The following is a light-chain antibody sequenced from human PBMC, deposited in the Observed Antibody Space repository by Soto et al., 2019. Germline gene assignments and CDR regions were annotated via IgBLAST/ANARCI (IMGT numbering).Light chain of an antibody. CDR1: SSDVGRYIL. Sequence: QSALTQPACVSLSAGQSITISCTGTSSDVGRYILVSWYQQHPGKAPKLMIYEVSERLSGVSTCFSGSKSGNTASLTISGLQAEDEADYYCCSYAGSGTLLFGGGTKVTVL. CDR3: CSYAGSGTLL. V-gene: IGLV2-23*01. J-gene: IGLJ3*02. CDR2: EVS.